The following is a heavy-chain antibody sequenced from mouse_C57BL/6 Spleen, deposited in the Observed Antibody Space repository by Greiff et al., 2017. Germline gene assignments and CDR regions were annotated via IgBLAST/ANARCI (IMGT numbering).Heavy chain of an antibody. D-gene: IGHD2-4*01. CDR1: GFNIKDDY. J-gene: IGHJ2*01. Sequence: VQLQQSGAELVRPGASVKLSCTASGFNIKDDYMHWVKQRPEQGLEWIGWIDPENGDTEYASKFQGKATITADTSSNTAYLQLSSLTSEDTAVYYCTFYDYDGYWGQGTTLTVSS. CDR2: IDPENGDT. CDR3: TFYDYDGY. V-gene: IGHV14-4*01.